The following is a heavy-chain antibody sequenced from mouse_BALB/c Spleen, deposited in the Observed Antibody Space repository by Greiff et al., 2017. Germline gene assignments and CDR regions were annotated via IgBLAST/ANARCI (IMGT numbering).Heavy chain of an antibody. V-gene: IGHV5-6*01. Sequence: EVKVVESGGDLVKPGGSLKLSCAASGFTFSSYGMSWVRQTPDKRLEWVATISSGGSYTYYPDSVKGRFTISRDNAKNTLYLQMSSLKSEDTAMYYCASYGNYSFAYWGQGTLVTVSA. CDR3: ASYGNYSFAY. CDR2: ISSGGSYT. D-gene: IGHD2-1*01. J-gene: IGHJ3*01. CDR1: GFTFSSYG.